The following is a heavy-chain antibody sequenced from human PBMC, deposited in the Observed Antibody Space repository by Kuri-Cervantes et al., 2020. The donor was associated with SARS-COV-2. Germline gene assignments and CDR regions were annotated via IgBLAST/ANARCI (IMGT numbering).Heavy chain of an antibody. Sequence: GESLKISCAASGFTFSSYAMHWVRQAPGKGLEWVAAISYDGSNKYYADSVKGRFTISRDNSKNTLYLQMNSLRAEDTAVYYCASSLVDYFDYWGQGTLVTVSS. J-gene: IGHJ4*02. CDR3: ASSLVDYFDY. D-gene: IGHD1-26*01. V-gene: IGHV3-30-3*01. CDR1: GFTFSSYA. CDR2: ISYDGSNK.